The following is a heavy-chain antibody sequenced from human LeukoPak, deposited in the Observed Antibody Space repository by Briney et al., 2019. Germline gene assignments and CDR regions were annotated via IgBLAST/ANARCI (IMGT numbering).Heavy chain of an antibody. V-gene: IGHV3-21*01. CDR3: ARDHGYGDPGFDY. J-gene: IGHJ4*02. Sequence: GGSLRLSCAASGFTFSSYSMNWVRQAPGKGLEWVSSISSSSSYIYYADSVKGRFTISRDNAKNSLYLRMNSLRAEDTAVYYCARDHGYGDPGFDYWGQGTLVTVSS. CDR2: ISSSSSYI. CDR1: GFTFSSYS. D-gene: IGHD4-17*01.